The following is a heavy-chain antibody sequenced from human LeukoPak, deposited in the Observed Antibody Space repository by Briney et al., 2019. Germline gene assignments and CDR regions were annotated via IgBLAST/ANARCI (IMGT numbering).Heavy chain of an antibody. J-gene: IGHJ6*03. CDR3: ARDRDSMRYFDWRYYYYYMDV. Sequence: ASVKVSCKASGYTFTGYYMHWVRQAPGQGLEWMGWINPNSGGTNYAQKFQGRVTMTRDTSISTAYMELSRLRSDDTAVYYCARDRDSMRYFDWRYYYYYMDVWGKGITVTVSS. CDR2: INPNSGGT. D-gene: IGHD3-9*01. V-gene: IGHV1-2*02. CDR1: GYTFTGYY.